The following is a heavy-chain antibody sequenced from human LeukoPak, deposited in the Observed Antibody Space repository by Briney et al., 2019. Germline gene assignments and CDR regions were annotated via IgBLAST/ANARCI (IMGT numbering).Heavy chain of an antibody. D-gene: IGHD3-3*01. CDR1: GFTFSSHW. CDR3: AKDKGDFWSGHHY. J-gene: IGHJ4*02. V-gene: IGHV3-74*01. CDR2: ISRDGRST. Sequence: PGGSLRLSCAASGFTFSSHWMHWVRQVPGEGLVWVSRISRDGRSTAYADSVKGRFTISRDNSKNTLYLQMSGLRAEDTAVYYCAKDKGDFWSGHHYWGQGTLVTVSS.